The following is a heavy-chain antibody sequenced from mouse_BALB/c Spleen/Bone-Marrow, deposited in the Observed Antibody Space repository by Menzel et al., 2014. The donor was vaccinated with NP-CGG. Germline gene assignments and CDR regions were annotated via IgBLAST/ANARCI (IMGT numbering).Heavy chain of an antibody. D-gene: IGHD1-2*01. CDR3: ARDRGRLRAMDY. Sequence: VMLVESGPGLVAPSQSLSITCTVSGFSLTSYGVHWVRQPPGKGLEWLGVIWAGGSTNYNSALMSGLSISKDNSKSQVFLKMNSLQTDDTAMYYCARDRGRLRAMDYWGQGTSVTVSS. V-gene: IGHV2-9*02. CDR2: IWAGGST. J-gene: IGHJ4*01. CDR1: GFSLTSYG.